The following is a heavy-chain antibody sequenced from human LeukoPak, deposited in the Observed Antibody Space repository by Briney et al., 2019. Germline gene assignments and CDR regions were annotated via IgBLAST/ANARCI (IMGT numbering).Heavy chain of an antibody. D-gene: IGHD5-24*01. CDR2: VRYDGSKK. Sequence: GGSLRLSCAASGFTFSSHAMHWVRQAPGTGLEWVAFVRYDGSKKYYADSVRGRFTISRDNSKDTLYLQMNSLRAEDTAVYYCAKNLLGPGSRDGYNDYWGQGTLVTVSS. CDR3: AKNLLGPGSRDGYNDY. V-gene: IGHV3-30*02. J-gene: IGHJ4*02. CDR1: GFTFSSHA.